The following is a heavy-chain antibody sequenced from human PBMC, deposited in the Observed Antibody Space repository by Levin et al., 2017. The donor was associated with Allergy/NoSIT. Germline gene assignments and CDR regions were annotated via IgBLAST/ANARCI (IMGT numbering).Heavy chain of an antibody. CDR2: IWYDGSNK. V-gene: IGHV3-33*01. D-gene: IGHD5-18*01. Sequence: GGSLRLSCAASGFTFSSYGMHWVRQAPGKGLEWVAVIWYDGSNKYYADSVKGRFTISRDNSKNTLYLQMNSLRAEDTAVYYCARGLPRGYSYGPHFDYWGQGTLVTVSS. CDR3: ARGLPRGYSYGPHFDY. CDR1: GFTFSSYG. J-gene: IGHJ4*02.